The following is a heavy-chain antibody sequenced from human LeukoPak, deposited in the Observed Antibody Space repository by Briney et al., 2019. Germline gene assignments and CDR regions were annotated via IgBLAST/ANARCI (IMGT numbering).Heavy chain of an antibody. Sequence: SETLSLTCAVYGGSFSGYYWSWIRRPPGKWLEWIGEINHSGSTNYNPSLKSRVTISVDTSKNQFSLKLSSVTAADTAVYYFASTYGSGRPLRNWGQGTLVTVSS. V-gene: IGHV4-34*01. CDR2: INHSGST. J-gene: IGHJ1*01. CDR1: GGSFSGYY. CDR3: ASTYGSGRPLRN. D-gene: IGHD6-19*01.